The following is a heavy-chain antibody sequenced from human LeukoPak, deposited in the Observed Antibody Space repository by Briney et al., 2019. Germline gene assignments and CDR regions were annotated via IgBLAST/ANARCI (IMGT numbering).Heavy chain of an antibody. Sequence: SETLSLTCTVSGGSISSSSYYWGWIRQPPGKGREWIGSIYYSGSTYYNPSLKSRVTISVDTSKNQFSLKLSSVTAADTAVYYCARHVDGYKGDYWGQGTPVTVSS. V-gene: IGHV4-39*01. D-gene: IGHD5-24*01. J-gene: IGHJ4*02. CDR1: GGSISSSSYY. CDR2: IYYSGST. CDR3: ARHVDGYKGDY.